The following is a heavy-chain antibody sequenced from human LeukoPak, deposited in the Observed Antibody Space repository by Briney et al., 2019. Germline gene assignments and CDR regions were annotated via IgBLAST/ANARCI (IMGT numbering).Heavy chain of an antibody. CDR2: IYSGGGT. CDR1: GFTFSSYA. Sequence: GGSLRLSCAASGFTFSSYAMSWVRQARGKGLQWVSLIYSGGGTYYADSVKGRFTISRDNSKNTLYLQMNSLRAEDTAVYYCAREGSSGFVGYWGQGTLVTVSS. CDR3: AREGSSGFVGY. J-gene: IGHJ4*02. V-gene: IGHV3-53*01. D-gene: IGHD6-19*01.